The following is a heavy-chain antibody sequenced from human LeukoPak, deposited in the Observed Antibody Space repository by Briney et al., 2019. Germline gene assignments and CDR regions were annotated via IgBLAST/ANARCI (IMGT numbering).Heavy chain of an antibody. CDR1: GDSISTFY. CDR2: IYYSGST. D-gene: IGHD3-22*01. Sequence: SETLSLTCTVSGDSISTFYWSWIRQPPGKGLEWIGYIYYSGSTYYNPSLKSRVTISVDTSKNQFSLKLSSVTAADTAVYYCARAPYYYDSSGYQYYFDYWGQGTLVTVSS. J-gene: IGHJ4*02. V-gene: IGHV4-59*06. CDR3: ARAPYYYDSSGYQYYFDY.